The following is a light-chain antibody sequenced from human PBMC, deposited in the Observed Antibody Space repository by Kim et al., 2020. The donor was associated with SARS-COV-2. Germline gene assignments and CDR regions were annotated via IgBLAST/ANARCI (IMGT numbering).Light chain of an antibody. J-gene: IGLJ2*01. CDR2: AKN. CDR1: SLRSYY. Sequence: ALGPTVRITCQGDSLRSYYASWYQQKSGQAPILVIYAKNNRPSGIPDRFSGSSSGNTASLTITVAQAEDEADYYCYSRDSSGNHLVFGGGTKLTVL. V-gene: IGLV3-19*01. CDR3: YSRDSSGNHLV.